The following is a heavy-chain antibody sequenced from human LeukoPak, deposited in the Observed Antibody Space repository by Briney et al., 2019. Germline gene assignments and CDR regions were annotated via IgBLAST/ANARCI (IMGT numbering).Heavy chain of an antibody. D-gene: IGHD2-2*02. CDR2: ISAYNGNT. CDR1: GYTFTGYY. V-gene: IGHV1-18*04. J-gene: IGHJ6*02. CDR3: ARAGGYCSSTSCYTLDYYYYGMDV. Sequence: GASVKVSCKASGYTFTGYYMHWVRQAPGQGLEWMGWISAYNGNTNYAQKLQGRVTMTTDTSTSTAYMELRSLRSDDTAVYYCARAGGYCSSTSCYTLDYYYYGMDVWGQGTTVTVSS.